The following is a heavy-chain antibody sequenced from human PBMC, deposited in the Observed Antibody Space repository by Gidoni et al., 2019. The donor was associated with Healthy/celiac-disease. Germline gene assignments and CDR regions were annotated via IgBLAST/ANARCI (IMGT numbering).Heavy chain of an antibody. V-gene: IGHV4-31*03. CDR1: GGSISSGGSY. Sequence: QVPLQESGPGLVKPSQTLSLTCTVSGGSISSGGSYWSWIRQHPGNGLEWSGYIDYSGSTYYNPSLKSRVTISVDTSKSQFSLKLSSVTAADTAVYYCARDSGGPPDYWGRGTLVTVSS. J-gene: IGHJ4*02. CDR2: IDYSGST. D-gene: IGHD2-15*01. CDR3: ARDSGGPPDY.